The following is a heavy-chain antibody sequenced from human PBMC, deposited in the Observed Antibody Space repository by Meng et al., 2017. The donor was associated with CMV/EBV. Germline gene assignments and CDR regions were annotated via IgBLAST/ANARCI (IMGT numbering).Heavy chain of an antibody. D-gene: IGHD2-2*02. J-gene: IGHJ4*02. V-gene: IGHV1-24*01. CDR3: ATARVDCSSTSCYTYYFDY. CDR2: FDPEDGET. Sequence: ASVKVSCKVSGYTLTELSRHWVRQAPGKGLEWMGGFDPEDGETIYAQKFQGRVTMTEDTSTDTAYMELSSLRSEDTAVHYCATARVDCSSTSCYTYYFDYWGQGTLVTVSS. CDR1: GYTLTELS.